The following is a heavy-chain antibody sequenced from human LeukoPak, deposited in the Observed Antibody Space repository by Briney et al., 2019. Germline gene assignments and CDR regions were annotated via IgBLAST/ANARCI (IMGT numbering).Heavy chain of an antibody. CDR2: IYYSGST. D-gene: IGHD2-2*01. V-gene: IGHV4-61*05. CDR3: ARGSRIVVVPAPTKNWFDP. J-gene: IGHJ5*02. CDR1: GGSISSSSYY. Sequence: SETLSLTCTVSGGSISSSSYYWGWIRQPPGKGLEWIGYIYYSGSTNYNPSLKSRVTISVDTSKNQFSLKLSSVTAADTAVYYCARGSRIVVVPAPTKNWFDPWGQGTLVTVSS.